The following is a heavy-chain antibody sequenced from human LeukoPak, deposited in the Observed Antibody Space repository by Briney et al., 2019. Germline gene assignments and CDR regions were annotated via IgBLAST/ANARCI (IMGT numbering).Heavy chain of an antibody. CDR3: AKLPRQHDNWFDP. CDR1: GFTFSSHS. J-gene: IGHJ5*02. D-gene: IGHD1-7*01. Sequence: PGGSLRLSCAASGFTFSSHSMNWVRQAPGKGLEWISYISSDSTIIHYADSVKGRFTISRDDAKSSLYLQMNSLRAEDTAIYYCAKLPRQHDNWFDPWGQGTLVTVSS. CDR2: ISSDSTII. V-gene: IGHV3-48*01.